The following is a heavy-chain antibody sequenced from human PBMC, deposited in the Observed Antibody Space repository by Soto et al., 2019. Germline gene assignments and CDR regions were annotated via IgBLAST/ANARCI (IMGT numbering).Heavy chain of an antibody. CDR1: GFTFTAYY. V-gene: IGHV3-11*05. J-gene: IGHJ1*01. D-gene: IGHD3-22*01. Sequence: QVQLVESGGGLVKPGGSLRLSCAASGFTFTAYYMSWIRQAPGKGLEWVSYISSTGSYTNYAESVKGRSTISRDNANNALYLQMNSLRAEDSAVYYCAVDGSGSRPYFQHWGQGTLVTVSS. CDR3: AVDGSGSRPYFQH. CDR2: ISSTGSYT.